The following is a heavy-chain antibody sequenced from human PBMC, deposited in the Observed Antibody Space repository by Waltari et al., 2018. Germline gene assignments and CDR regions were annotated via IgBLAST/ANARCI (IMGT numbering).Heavy chain of an antibody. CDR3: AREPYGSGSYYYYGMDV. Sequence: QVQLQESGPGLVKPSETLSLTCTVSGGSISSYYWSWIRQPPGKGLEWIEYIYYSGSTNYNPSLRGRVTISVDTSKNQFSLKLSSVTAADTAVYYCAREPYGSGSYYYYGMDVWGQGTTVTVSS. V-gene: IGHV4-59*01. D-gene: IGHD3-10*01. J-gene: IGHJ6*02. CDR2: IYYSGST. CDR1: GGSISSYY.